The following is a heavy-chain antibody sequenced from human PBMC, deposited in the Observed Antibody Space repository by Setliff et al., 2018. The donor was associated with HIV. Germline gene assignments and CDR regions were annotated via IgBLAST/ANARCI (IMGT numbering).Heavy chain of an antibody. V-gene: IGHV4-4*07. CDR2: IYASGST. CDR3: ARGWQSLIRGGWFDP. CDR1: GASFNSYF. Sequence: SETLSLTCAVSGASFNSYFWSWIRQTAGEGLEWIGHIYASGSTTYNPSLKSRVTLSLDTSKNQFSLKLTSVTAADTAVYYCARGWQSLIRGGWFDPWGQGTLVTVSS. J-gene: IGHJ5*02. D-gene: IGHD3-10*01.